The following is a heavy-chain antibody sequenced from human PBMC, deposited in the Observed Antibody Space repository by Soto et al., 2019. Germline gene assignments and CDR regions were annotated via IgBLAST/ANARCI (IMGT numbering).Heavy chain of an antibody. CDR2: INHSGST. CDR3: ARGRRYYYGSGSYYPSSWFDP. J-gene: IGHJ5*02. CDR1: GGSFSGYY. Sequence: QVQLQQWCAGLLKPSATLSLTCAVYGGSFSGYYWSWIRQPPGKGLEGIGEINHSGSTNYNPSLKSRVTISVDTSKNQFSLKLSSVTAAETAVYYCARGRRYYYGSGSYYPSSWFDPWGQGTLVTVSS. V-gene: IGHV4-34*01. D-gene: IGHD3-10*01.